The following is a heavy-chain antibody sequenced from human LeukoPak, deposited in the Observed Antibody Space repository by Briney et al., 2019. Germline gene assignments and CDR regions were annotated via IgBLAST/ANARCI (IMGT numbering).Heavy chain of an antibody. CDR3: ARKDCSGGSCYSD. V-gene: IGHV3-7*02. Sequence: PGGSLRLSCAASGFTFSGYWMTWVRQAPGKGLEWVANIKHDGSEKYYVDSVKGRFTISRDNAKNSLYLQMNSLRVEDTAVYYCARKDCSGGSCYSDWGQGTLVTVSS. CDR2: IKHDGSEK. CDR1: GFTFSGYW. D-gene: IGHD2-15*01. J-gene: IGHJ4*02.